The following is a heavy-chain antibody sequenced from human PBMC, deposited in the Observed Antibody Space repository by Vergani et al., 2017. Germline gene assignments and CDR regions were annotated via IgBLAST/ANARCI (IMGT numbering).Heavy chain of an antibody. J-gene: IGHJ4*02. Sequence: EVQLVTSGGGLVQPGGSLRLSCAASGFVFDEYALHWVRQSPGKGLEWVSSISGRSNYIYYADSLKGRFTISRDNSKNSVYLQMNSLRAEDTAIYYCARKKYYDSKDYYQVEPFDYWGQGTLVTVSS. V-gene: IGHV3-21*06. CDR1: GFVFDEYA. CDR2: ISGRSNYI. CDR3: ARKKYYDSKDYYQVEPFDY. D-gene: IGHD3-22*01.